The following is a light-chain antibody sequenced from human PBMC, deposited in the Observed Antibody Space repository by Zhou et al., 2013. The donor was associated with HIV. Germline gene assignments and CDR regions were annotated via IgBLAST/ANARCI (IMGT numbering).Light chain of an antibody. CDR1: PGVDKY. Sequence: AVRITQSPSSLSASTGDTVTITCRAAPGVDKYLAWFQHKPGQAPRLLIHAASTLQNGVLPRFIAVGSGTEFTLTITCLQSEDFATYFCQQYYSHPPTFGQGTKIEVK. CDR3: QQYYSHPPT. CDR2: AAS. J-gene: IGKJ1*01. V-gene: IGKV1-8*01.